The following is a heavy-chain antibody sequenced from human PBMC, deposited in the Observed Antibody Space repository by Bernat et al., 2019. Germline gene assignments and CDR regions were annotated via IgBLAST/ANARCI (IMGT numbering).Heavy chain of an antibody. CDR1: GITVTSYY. D-gene: IGHD4-17*01. CDR3: AGSVTTPGGFDV. J-gene: IGHJ3*01. Sequence: EVQLEESGGGLVQPGGSLRLSCAVSGITVTSYYMSWVRQAPGKGLEWVSVVSNGGYTYYTDSVKGRFTVFRHNSNNTLSLQMSSLGLEDTAVYYCAGSVTTPGGFDVWGQGAMVTVSS. CDR2: VSNGGYT. V-gene: IGHV3-53*04.